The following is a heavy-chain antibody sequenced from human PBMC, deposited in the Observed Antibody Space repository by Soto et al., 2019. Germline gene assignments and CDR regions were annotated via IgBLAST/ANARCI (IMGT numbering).Heavy chain of an antibody. V-gene: IGHV4-31*03. CDR1: GGSISSGGYY. D-gene: IGHD4-17*01. CDR3: ARDQGWLSDDYGDYVGNDYGMDV. Sequence: QVQLQESGPGLVKPSQTLSLTCTVSGGSISSGGYYWSWIRQHPGKGLEWIGYIYYSGSTYYNPSLKSRVTISVDTSKNQVSLKLSSVTAADTAVYYCARDQGWLSDDYGDYVGNDYGMDVWGQGTTVTVSS. CDR2: IYYSGST. J-gene: IGHJ6*02.